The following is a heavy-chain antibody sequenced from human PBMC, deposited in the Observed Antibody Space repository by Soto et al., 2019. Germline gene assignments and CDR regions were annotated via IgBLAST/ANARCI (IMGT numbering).Heavy chain of an antibody. J-gene: IGHJ4*02. CDR1: GGSISSGGYF. Sequence: PSETLSLTCTVSGGSISSGGYFWSWIRQPPGKGLEWIGKIFYSGTTYYNPSLKSRVTISVDTSKNQFSLKLSSVTAADTAVYFCARGVLYWGQGTLVTVSS. V-gene: IGHV4-31*03. CDR3: ARGVLY. CDR2: IFYSGTT. D-gene: IGHD1-1*01.